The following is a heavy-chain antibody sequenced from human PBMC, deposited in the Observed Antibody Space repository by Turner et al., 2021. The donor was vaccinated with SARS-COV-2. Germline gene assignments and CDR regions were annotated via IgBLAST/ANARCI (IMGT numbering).Heavy chain of an antibody. CDR1: GGSISSTNW. V-gene: IGHV4-4*02. Sequence: QVQLQESGPGLVKPSGTLSLTCAVSGGSISSTNWWSWVRQPPGKGLEWIGEIYHSGSTNYNPSLKSRVTISVDKSKNQFSLKLTSLSAADTAVYYCAKRWGKYPSSSMAAFDMWGQGTMVTVSS. CDR3: AKRWGKYPSSSMAAFDM. CDR2: IYHSGST. D-gene: IGHD6-6*01. J-gene: IGHJ3*02.